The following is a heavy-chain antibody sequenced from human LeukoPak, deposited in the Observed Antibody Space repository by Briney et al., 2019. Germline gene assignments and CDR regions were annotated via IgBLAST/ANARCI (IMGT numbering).Heavy chain of an antibody. D-gene: IGHD2-15*01. Sequence: GGSLRLPCAASGFTVSSNYMSWVRQAPGKGLEWVSVIYSGGTTYYAGSVKGRFTLSRDNSKNTLYLQMNSLRAEDTAVYYCARGYCSGGNCYHFDYWGQGALVTVSS. V-gene: IGHV3-53*01. J-gene: IGHJ4*02. CDR3: ARGYCSGGNCYHFDY. CDR2: IYSGGTT. CDR1: GFTVSSNY.